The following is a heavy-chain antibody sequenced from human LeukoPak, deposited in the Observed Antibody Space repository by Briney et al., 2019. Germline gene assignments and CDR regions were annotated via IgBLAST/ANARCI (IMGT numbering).Heavy chain of an antibody. J-gene: IGHJ4*02. Sequence: GGSLRLSCAASGFTFSFYAMSWVRQAPGKGLEWVAGITSSGNTTYYADPVKGRFTISRDNSRNILYLQMNSLRVDDTARYYCARDTSSYPQFDDWGQGTLVTVSS. CDR2: ITSSGNTT. V-gene: IGHV3-23*01. CDR3: ARDTSSYPQFDD. CDR1: GFTFSFYA. D-gene: IGHD3-16*02.